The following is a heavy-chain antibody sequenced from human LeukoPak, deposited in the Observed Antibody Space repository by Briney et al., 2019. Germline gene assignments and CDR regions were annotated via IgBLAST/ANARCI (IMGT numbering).Heavy chain of an antibody. V-gene: IGHV3-30*02. J-gene: IGHJ4*02. CDR3: ARDSGRKDDY. CDR1: GFTFSSYG. CDR2: IRYDGSNK. D-gene: IGHD3-10*01. Sequence: GGSLRLSCAASGFTFSSYGMHWVRQAPGKGLEWVAFIRYDGSNKYYADSVKGRFTISRDNAKNSVYLQMNSLRGEDTAVYYCARDSGRKDDYWGQRTLVTASS.